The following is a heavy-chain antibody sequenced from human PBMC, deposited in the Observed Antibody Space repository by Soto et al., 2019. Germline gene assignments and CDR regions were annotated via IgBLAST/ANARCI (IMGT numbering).Heavy chain of an antibody. Sequence: ASVKVSCKASGYTFTSYYMHWVRQAPGQGLEWMGIINPSGGSTSYAQKFQGRVTMTRDTSTSTVYMELSSLRSEDTAVYYCASARGDRTNAFDIWGQGTMVTVS. CDR3: ASARGDRTNAFDI. J-gene: IGHJ3*02. CDR1: GYTFTSYY. CDR2: INPSGGST. V-gene: IGHV1-46*03. D-gene: IGHD2-21*02.